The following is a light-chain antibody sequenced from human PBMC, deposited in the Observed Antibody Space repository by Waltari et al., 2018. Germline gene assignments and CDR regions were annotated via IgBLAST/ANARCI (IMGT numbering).Light chain of an antibody. CDR1: QSIGSD. CDR2: GPS. CDR3: HQRSDWPLT. Sequence: IVLTQSPVTLSLSPGERATLSCRASQSIGSDLAWYPQKPGQPPRLLIFGPSDWATVIPARISGSGSGTDFTLTISSLDPEDFAVYYCHQRSDWPLTFGGGTRVEIK. V-gene: IGKV3-11*01. J-gene: IGKJ4*01.